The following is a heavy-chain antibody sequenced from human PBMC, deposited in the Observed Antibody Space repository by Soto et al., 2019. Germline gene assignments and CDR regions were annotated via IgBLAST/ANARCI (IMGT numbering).Heavy chain of an antibody. J-gene: IGHJ4*02. CDR3: AKDPRAVAGTVHDY. Sequence: QVQLVESGGGVVQPGRSLRLSCAASGFTFSSYGMHWVRQAPGKGLEWVAVISYDGSNKYYADSVKGRFTISRDNSKNTLYLQMNSLRAEDTAVYYCAKDPRAVAGTVHDYWGQGTLVTVSS. CDR1: GFTFSSYG. D-gene: IGHD6-19*01. CDR2: ISYDGSNK. V-gene: IGHV3-30*18.